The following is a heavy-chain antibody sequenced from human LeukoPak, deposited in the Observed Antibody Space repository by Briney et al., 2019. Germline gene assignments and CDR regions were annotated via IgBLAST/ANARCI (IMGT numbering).Heavy chain of an antibody. J-gene: IGHJ4*02. V-gene: IGHV4-34*01. Sequence: SETLSLTCAVYGGSFSGYYWSWIRQPPGKGLEWIGEINHSGSTNSNPSLKSRVTFSVDMSTNQFSLKLSSVTAADTAVYYCARERRGWWELRRYFDYWGQGTLVTVSS. D-gene: IGHD1-26*01. CDR3: ARERRGWWELRRYFDY. CDR1: GGSFSGYY. CDR2: INHSGST.